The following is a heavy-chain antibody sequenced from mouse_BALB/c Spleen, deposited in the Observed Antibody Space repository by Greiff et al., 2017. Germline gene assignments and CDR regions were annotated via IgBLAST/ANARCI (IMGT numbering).Heavy chain of an antibody. CDR1: GFTFTDYY. D-gene: IGHD2-14*01. CDR3: ARGPYYRYDEEGAYAMDY. Sequence: EVMLVESGGGLVQPGGSLRLSCATSGFTFTDYYMSWVRQPPGKALEWLGFIRNKANGYTTEYSASVKGRFTISRDNSQSILYLQMNTLRAEDSATYYCARGPYYRYDEEGAYAMDYWGQGTSVTVSS. J-gene: IGHJ4*01. V-gene: IGHV7-3*02. CDR2: IRNKANGYTT.